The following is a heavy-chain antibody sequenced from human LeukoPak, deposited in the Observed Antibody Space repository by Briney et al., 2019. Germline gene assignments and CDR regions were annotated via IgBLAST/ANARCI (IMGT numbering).Heavy chain of an antibody. CDR3: ARVAPHYCSGGSCYSGWFDP. Sequence: ALVKVSCKASGYTFTGYYMHWVRQAPGQGLEWMGWINPNSGGTNYAQKFQGRVTMTRDTSISTAYMELSRLRSDDTAVYYCARVAPHYCSGGSCYSGWFDPWGQGTLVTVSS. V-gene: IGHV1-2*02. CDR2: INPNSGGT. D-gene: IGHD2-15*01. CDR1: GYTFTGYY. J-gene: IGHJ5*02.